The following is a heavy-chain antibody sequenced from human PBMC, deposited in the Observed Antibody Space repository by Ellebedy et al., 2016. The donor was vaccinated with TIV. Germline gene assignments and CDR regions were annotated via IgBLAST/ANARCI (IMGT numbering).Heavy chain of an antibody. CDR1: GYTFTNFD. CDR3: ARNPAHTGYFDP. CDR2: MNPNSGDT. Sequence: AASVKVSCKASGYTFTNFDINWVRQATGQGLEWMGWMNPNSGDTGYAQTFQGRVTITRDTSINTAYMELSSLRSEDTAVYYRARNPAHTGYFDPWGQGTLVTVSS. V-gene: IGHV1-8*03. D-gene: IGHD3-9*01. J-gene: IGHJ5*02.